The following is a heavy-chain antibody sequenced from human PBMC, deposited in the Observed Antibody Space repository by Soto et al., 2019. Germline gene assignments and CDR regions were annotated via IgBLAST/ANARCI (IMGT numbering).Heavy chain of an antibody. D-gene: IGHD5-18*01. Sequence: ASVKVSCKASGYTFTNYAISWVRQAPGQGLEWMRWINTNNSNTNYAQKFQGRVTMTRNTSISTAYMELSSLRSEDTAVYYCARGRGYSYGLSDLDYWGQGTLVTVSS. CDR3: ARGRGYSYGLSDLDY. V-gene: IGHV1-8*02. CDR2: INTNNSNT. CDR1: GYTFTNYA. J-gene: IGHJ4*02.